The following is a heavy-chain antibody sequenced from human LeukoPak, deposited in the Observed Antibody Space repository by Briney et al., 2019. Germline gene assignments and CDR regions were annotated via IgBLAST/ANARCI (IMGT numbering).Heavy chain of an antibody. CDR3: AKTYYYETIIFFNFFYYFHP. J-gene: IGHJ5*02. Sequence: ASVKVSCKTSGYTFTGYYIQWVRQAPGQGLEWMGWINPYTGGTNFAEKFQGRVTMTSDASIRTAYMDLTRLRSDDTAIYYCAKTYYYETIIFFNFFYYFHPGGQEPWFTVSS. CDR1: GYTFTGYY. D-gene: IGHD3-22*01. CDR2: INPYTGGT. V-gene: IGHV1-2*02.